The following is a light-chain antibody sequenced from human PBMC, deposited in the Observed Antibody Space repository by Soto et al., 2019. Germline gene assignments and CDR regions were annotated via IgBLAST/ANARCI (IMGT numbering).Light chain of an antibody. CDR2: GAS. J-gene: IGKJ5*01. CDR1: QSVSSTY. CDR3: QQYGSSPVT. V-gene: IGKV3-20*01. Sequence: EIVLTQSPATLSLSPGERATLSCRASQSVSSTYLAWYQQRPGQAPRLLIYGASSRATGIPDRFSGSGSGTDFTLTVGRLEPEDFALYFCQQYGSSPVTFGQGTRLEIK.